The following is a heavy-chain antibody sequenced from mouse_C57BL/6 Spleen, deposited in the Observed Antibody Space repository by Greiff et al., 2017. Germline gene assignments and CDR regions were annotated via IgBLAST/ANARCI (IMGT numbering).Heavy chain of an antibody. V-gene: IGHV1-54*01. J-gene: IGHJ2*01. D-gene: IGHD1-1*01. CDR1: GYAFTNYL. CDR3: ARGGTTVVAHFDY. Sequence: QVQLQQSGAELVRPGPSVKVSCKASGYAFTNYLIEWVKQRPGQGLEWIGVINPGSGGTNYTEKFKGKATLTEDKSSSTAYMQIRSLTSEDSAVYFCARGGTTVVAHFDYWGQGTTLTVSS. CDR2: INPGSGGT.